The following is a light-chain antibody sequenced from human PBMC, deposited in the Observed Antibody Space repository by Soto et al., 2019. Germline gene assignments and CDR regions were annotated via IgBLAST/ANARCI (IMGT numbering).Light chain of an antibody. V-gene: IGKV3-20*01. CDR3: QQCGSSPWT. CDR1: ESVSNNY. CDR2: GAS. J-gene: IGKJ1*01. Sequence: EVVLTQSPGTLSLSPGERATLTCRASESVSNNYLAWYQQKPGQAPRLLIYGASNRATGIPDRFSGSGSGTDFTLTISRLEPEDFAVYYCQQCGSSPWTFGQGTKVDIK.